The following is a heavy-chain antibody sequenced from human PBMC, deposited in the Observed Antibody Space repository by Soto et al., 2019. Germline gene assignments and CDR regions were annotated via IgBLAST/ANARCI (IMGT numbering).Heavy chain of an antibody. J-gene: IGHJ4*02. Sequence: QVQLVESGGGVVQPGRSLRLSCAVSGFTVSTYGMHWVRQAPGKGLEWVAVISRDGGTKYYADSVKGRFTISRDNSRNTLFLEMNSLRGDDIAVFYCTGGVASGDWGQGNLVTVSS. D-gene: IGHD2-8*02. CDR2: ISRDGGTK. CDR1: GFTVSTYG. CDR3: TGGVASGD. V-gene: IGHV3-30*03.